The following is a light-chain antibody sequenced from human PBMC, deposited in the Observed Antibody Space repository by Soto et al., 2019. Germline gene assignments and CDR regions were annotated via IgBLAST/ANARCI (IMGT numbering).Light chain of an antibody. V-gene: IGKV1-39*01. CDR1: QSISSY. J-gene: IGKJ5*01. CDR3: QQSYSTPPIT. CDR2: AAS. Sequence: IQMTQSPSSLSASVGDRVTVTCLASQSISSYLNWYQQKPGKAPKLLIYAASSLQSGVPSRFSGSGSGTDFTLTISSLQPEDFATYYCQQSYSTPPITFGQGARLEV.